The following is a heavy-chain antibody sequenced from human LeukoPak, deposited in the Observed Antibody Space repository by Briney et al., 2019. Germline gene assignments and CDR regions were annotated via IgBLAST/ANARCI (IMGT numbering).Heavy chain of an antibody. CDR3: ARGWDSSSWYWFDP. J-gene: IGHJ5*02. Sequence: PSETLSLTCTVSGGSISSYYWSWIRQPPGKGLEWIGYIYYSGTTNYNPSLKSRVTISVATSKNQFSLNLSSVTAADTAVYYCARGWDSSSWYWFDPWGQGTLVTVSS. D-gene: IGHD6-13*01. CDR2: IYYSGTT. V-gene: IGHV4-59*01. CDR1: GGSISSYY.